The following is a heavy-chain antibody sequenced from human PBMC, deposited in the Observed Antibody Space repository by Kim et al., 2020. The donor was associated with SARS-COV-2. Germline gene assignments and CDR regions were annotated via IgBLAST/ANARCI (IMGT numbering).Heavy chain of an antibody. CDR1: GFTFTSSA. J-gene: IGHJ4*02. CDR3: AASIVGTTTIFDY. Sequence: SVKVSCKASGFTFTSSAVQWVRQARRQRLEWIGWIVVGSDNPNYAQKFQERVTITRDMSTSTAYMELSSLRSEDTAVYYCAASIVGTTTIFDYWGQGALVTVSS. V-gene: IGHV1-58*01. CDR2: IVVGSDNP. D-gene: IGHD1-26*01.